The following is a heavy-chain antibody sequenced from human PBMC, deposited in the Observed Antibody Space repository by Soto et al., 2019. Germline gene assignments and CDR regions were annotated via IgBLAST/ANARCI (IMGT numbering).Heavy chain of an antibody. CDR2: ISYDGSNK. Sequence: GGSLRLSCAASGFTFSSYAMHWVRQAPGKGLEWVAVISYDGSNKYYADSVKGRFTISRDNSKNTLYLQMNSLRAEVTAVYYCARMAGRVNAFDIWGQGTMVTVSS. CDR3: ARMAGRVNAFDI. D-gene: IGHD4-4*01. CDR1: GFTFSSYA. J-gene: IGHJ3*02. V-gene: IGHV3-30-3*01.